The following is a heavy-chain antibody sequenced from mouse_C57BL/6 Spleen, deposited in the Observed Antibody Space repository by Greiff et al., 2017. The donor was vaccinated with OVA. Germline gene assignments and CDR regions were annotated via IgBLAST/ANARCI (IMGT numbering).Heavy chain of an antibody. V-gene: IGHV5-4*01. CDR2: ISDGGSCT. D-gene: IGHD2-4*01. CDR1: GFTFSSYA. Sequence: EVQLVESGGGLVKPGGSLKLSCAASGFTFSSYAMSWVRQTPGKRLEWVATISDGGSCTYYPDNVKGRFTISRDNAKNNLYLQMSHLKSEDTAMYYCARGENDYDGFAYWGQGTLVTVSA. J-gene: IGHJ3*01. CDR3: ARGENDYDGFAY.